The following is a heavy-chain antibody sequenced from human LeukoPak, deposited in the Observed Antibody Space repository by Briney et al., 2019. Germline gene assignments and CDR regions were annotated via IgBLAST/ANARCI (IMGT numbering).Heavy chain of an antibody. V-gene: IGHV3-30*02. J-gene: IGHJ3*02. CDR3: SNPEGAAAAGYDAFDI. Sequence: GGSLRLSCAASGFTFSSYGMHWVRQAPGKGLEWVAFIRYDGSGKHYADSVKGRFTISRDNSKNTLYLQMNRLRSEDTAVYFCSNPEGAAAAGYDAFDIWGQGTMVTVSS. D-gene: IGHD6-13*01. CDR1: GFTFSSYG. CDR2: IRYDGSGK.